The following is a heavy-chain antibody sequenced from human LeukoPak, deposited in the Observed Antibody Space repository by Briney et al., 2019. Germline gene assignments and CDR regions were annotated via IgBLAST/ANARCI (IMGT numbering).Heavy chain of an antibody. CDR2: ISGSGGST. D-gene: IGHD3-22*01. CDR3: AKDSSDYYFDY. CDR1: GFTFSSYA. Sequence: GGSLRLSCAASGFTFSSYAMTWVRQTPGKGLEWVSGISGSGGSTYYADSVKGRFTISRDNSKNTLYVQMNSLRADDTAVYYCAKDSSDYYFDYWGQGTLVTVSS. V-gene: IGHV3-23*01. J-gene: IGHJ4*02.